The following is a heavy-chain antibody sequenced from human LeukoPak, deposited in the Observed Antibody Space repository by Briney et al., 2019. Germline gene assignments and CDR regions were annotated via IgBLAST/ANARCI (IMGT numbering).Heavy chain of an antibody. Sequence: QTGGSLRLSCTASKFTFSNYGMQWVRQAPGKGLEWVAVISSDGGTKYYADSVKGRFTLSRDSSRNTLDLQMNSLGPEDTAVYYCAKEYDSGGYGAYFDYWGQGTLVTVSS. CDR3: AKEYDSGGYGAYFDY. CDR2: ISSDGGTK. J-gene: IGHJ4*02. CDR1: KFTFSNYG. V-gene: IGHV3-30*18. D-gene: IGHD3-10*01.